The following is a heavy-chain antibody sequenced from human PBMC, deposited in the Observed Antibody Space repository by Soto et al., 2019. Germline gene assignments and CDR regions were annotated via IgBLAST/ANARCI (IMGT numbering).Heavy chain of an antibody. V-gene: IGHV3-53*01. Sequence: EVQLVESGGDLIQPGGSLRLSCAASGFTVSTNFMSWVRQAPGKGLEWVSVIYSGGSTYYADSVKGRFTISRDNSKNTLCLQRNGLRAEDTAVYYCASSRGTMTRYDYWGQGTLVTVSS. D-gene: IGHD3-22*01. CDR1: GFTVSTNF. CDR3: ASSRGTMTRYDY. J-gene: IGHJ4*02. CDR2: IYSGGST.